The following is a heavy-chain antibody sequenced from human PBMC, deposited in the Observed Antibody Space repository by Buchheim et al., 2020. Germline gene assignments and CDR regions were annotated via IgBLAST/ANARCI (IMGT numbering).Heavy chain of an antibody. CDR1: GGSISSYY. CDR3: ARTMMGDFWSGYYLDFDY. Sequence: QVQLQESGPGLVKPSETLSLTSTVSGGSISSYYWSWIRQPPGKGLEWIGYIYYSGSTNYNPSLKSRVTISVDTSKNQFSLKLSSVTAADTAVYYCARTMMGDFWSGYYLDFDYWGQGTL. J-gene: IGHJ4*02. CDR2: IYYSGST. D-gene: IGHD3-3*01. V-gene: IGHV4-59*01.